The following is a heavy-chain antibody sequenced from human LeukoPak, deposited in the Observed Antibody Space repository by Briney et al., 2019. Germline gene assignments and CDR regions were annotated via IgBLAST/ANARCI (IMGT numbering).Heavy chain of an antibody. J-gene: IGHJ4*02. CDR1: GFTFSSYT. D-gene: IGHD5-18*01. CDR2: VSDSFNK. Sequence: GGSLRLSCAASGFTFSSYTMNWVRQAPGKGLEWVSTVSDSFNKHYSDSVKGRFTISRDDAGNSLYLQMNSLRDEDTAVYYCARDGLHTAHFDYWGQGTLVTVSS. CDR3: ARDGLHTAHFDY. V-gene: IGHV3-48*02.